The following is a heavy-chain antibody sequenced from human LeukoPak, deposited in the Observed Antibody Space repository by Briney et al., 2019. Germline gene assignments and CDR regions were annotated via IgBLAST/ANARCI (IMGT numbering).Heavy chain of an antibody. CDR3: AREYGYYFDY. Sequence: GGSLRLSCAASGFTFSNAWMSWVRQAPGKGLEWVSVIYSGGSTYYSDSVKGRFSISRDNSKNTLYLQMNTLRAEDTAVYYCAREYGYYFDYWGQGTLVTVSS. V-gene: IGHV3-66*01. J-gene: IGHJ4*02. CDR1: GFTFSNAW. CDR2: IYSGGST. D-gene: IGHD3-10*01.